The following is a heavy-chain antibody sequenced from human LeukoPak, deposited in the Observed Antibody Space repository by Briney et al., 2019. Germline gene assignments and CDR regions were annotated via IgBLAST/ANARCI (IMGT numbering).Heavy chain of an antibody. J-gene: IGHJ3*02. D-gene: IGHD1-26*01. CDR3: ARAALSGSHVQPAFDI. CDR1: GGTFSSYA. Sequence: GASVKVSCKASGGTFSSYAISWVRQAPGQGLEWMGGIIPIFGTANYAQKFQGRVTITADKSTSTAYMELSSLRSEDTAVYYCARAALSGSHVQPAFDIWGQGTMVTVSS. CDR2: IIPIFGTA. V-gene: IGHV1-69*06.